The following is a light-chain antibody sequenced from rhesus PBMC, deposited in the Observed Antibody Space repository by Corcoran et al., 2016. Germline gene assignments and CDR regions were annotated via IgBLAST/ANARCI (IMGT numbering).Light chain of an antibody. CDR3: QQYSNWPRGT. Sequence: EIVMTQSPATLSLSPGERATLTCRASQSVSSSLAWYQQKPGQAPRLLIYGASSRATGTPDRSSGSRSGREFTLTISSLEPEDFAVCYWQQYSNWPRGTFGQGTKVEIK. J-gene: IGKJ1*01. CDR1: QSVSSS. CDR2: GAS. V-gene: IGKV3-42*03.